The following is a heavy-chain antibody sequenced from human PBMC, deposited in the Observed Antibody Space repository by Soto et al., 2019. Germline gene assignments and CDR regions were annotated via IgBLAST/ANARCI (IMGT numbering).Heavy chain of an antibody. D-gene: IGHD6-19*01. CDR3: ARLGGAVAGKDYYYYGMDV. V-gene: IGHV4-34*01. J-gene: IGHJ6*02. Sequence: QVQLQQWGAGLLKPSETLSLTCAVYGGSFSGYYWSWIRQPPGKGLEWIGEINHSGSTNCNPSLKTRVTISVDTSKHQFSLKLSSVTAADTAVYSCARLGGAVAGKDYYYYGMDVWGQGTTVTVSS. CDR1: GGSFSGYY. CDR2: INHSGST.